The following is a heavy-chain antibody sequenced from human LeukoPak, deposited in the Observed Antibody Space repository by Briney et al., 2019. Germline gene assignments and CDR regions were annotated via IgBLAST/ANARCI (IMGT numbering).Heavy chain of an antibody. D-gene: IGHD2-8*01. Sequence: GGSLRLSCAASGFTFSSYGMYWVRQAPGKGLEWVAFIRFDGSNKYYADSVQGRFTISRDNSKNTLYLQMNSLRAEDTAVYYCAKDGGTAYSIDYWGQGTLVTVSS. J-gene: IGHJ4*02. CDR2: IRFDGSNK. V-gene: IGHV3-30*02. CDR3: AKDGGTAYSIDY. CDR1: GFTFSSYG.